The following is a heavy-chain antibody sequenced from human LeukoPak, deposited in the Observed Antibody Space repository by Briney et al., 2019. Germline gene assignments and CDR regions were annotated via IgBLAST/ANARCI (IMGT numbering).Heavy chain of an antibody. V-gene: IGHV3-48*04. CDR2: IISSGSTI. CDR3: AELGITMIGGV. CDR1: GFTFSRYT. Sequence: GGSLRLSCAASGFTFSRYTMNWVRQAPGKGLEWVSYIISSGSTIYYADSVKGRFTISRDNAKNSLYLQMNSLRAEDTAVYYCAELGITMIGGVWGKGTTVTISS. D-gene: IGHD3-10*02. J-gene: IGHJ6*04.